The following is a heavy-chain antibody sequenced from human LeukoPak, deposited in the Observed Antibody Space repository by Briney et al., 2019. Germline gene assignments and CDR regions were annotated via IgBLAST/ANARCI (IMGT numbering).Heavy chain of an antibody. CDR3: ARDKYYDSSGCNWFDP. CDR1: GYTFTGYY. Sequence: ASVKVSCKASGYTFTGYYMHWVRQAPGQGLEWMGWINPNSGGTNYAQKFQGRVTMTRDTSISTAYMELSRLRSDDTAVYYCARDKYYDSSGCNWFDPWGQGTLVTVSS. V-gene: IGHV1-2*02. D-gene: IGHD3-22*01. CDR2: INPNSGGT. J-gene: IGHJ5*02.